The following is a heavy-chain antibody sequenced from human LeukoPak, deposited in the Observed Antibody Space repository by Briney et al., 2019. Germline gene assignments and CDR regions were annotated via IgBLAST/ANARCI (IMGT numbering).Heavy chain of an antibody. D-gene: IGHD2/OR15-2a*01. CDR3: ARDPEHCTSTACRGFFDY. Sequence: PSETLSLTCTVSGYSINTGYFWGWIRQPPGKGLEWIGSIYHSGSNYYNPSLKSRVTISADTSKNQFSLKVTSVTAADTAVYYCARDPEHCTSTACRGFFDYWGQGILVTVSS. CDR1: GYSINTGYF. V-gene: IGHV4-38-2*02. CDR2: IYHSGSN. J-gene: IGHJ4*02.